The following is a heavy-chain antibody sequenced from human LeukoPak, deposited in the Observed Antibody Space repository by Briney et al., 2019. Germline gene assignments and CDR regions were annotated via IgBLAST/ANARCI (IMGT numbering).Heavy chain of an antibody. CDR2: IRYDGSNK. V-gene: IGHV3-33*01. J-gene: IGHJ4*02. CDR3: AREVIVGATSDYFDY. CDR1: GFTFSSYG. D-gene: IGHD1-26*01. Sequence: GGSLRLSCAASGFTFSSYGMHWVRQAPGKGLEWVAVIRYDGSNKYYADSVKGRFTISRDNSKNTLYLQMNSLRAEDTAVYYCAREVIVGATSDYFDYWGQGTLVTVSS.